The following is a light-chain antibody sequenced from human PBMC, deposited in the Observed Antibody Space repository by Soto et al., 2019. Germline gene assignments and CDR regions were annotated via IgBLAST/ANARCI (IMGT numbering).Light chain of an antibody. CDR2: SNN. V-gene: IGLV1-44*01. Sequence: QSVLTQPPSASGTPGQRVTISCSGSSANIGSNSVHWYQQLPGTPPKLLIYSNNQRPSGVPDRFSGSKSGTSASLAISGLQSEDEADYYCAAWDYSLNGVIFGGGTQQTVL. CDR1: SANIGSNS. CDR3: AAWDYSLNGVI. J-gene: IGLJ7*01.